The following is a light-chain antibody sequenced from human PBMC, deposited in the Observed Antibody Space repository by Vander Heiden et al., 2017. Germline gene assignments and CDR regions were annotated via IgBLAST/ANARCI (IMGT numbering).Light chain of an antibody. CDR1: SGAVTSGYC. CDR2: NTS. CDR3: LLYYGGAPLV. Sequence: TAVTQEPSLTVSPAWRVTLTCPSRSGAVTSGYCPTWLQQKPAQAPSVLIHNTSNKRSWTPARFSGSLLGGKAALTLSGVQPEDEAEYYCLLYYGGAPLVFGGGTKLTVL. J-gene: IGLJ3*02. V-gene: IGLV7-43*01.